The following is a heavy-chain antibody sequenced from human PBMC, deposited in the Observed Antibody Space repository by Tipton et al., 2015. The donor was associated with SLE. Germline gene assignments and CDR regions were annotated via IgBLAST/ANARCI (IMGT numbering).Heavy chain of an antibody. CDR2: ISAYNGNT. V-gene: IGHV1-18*01. J-gene: IGHJ4*02. CDR3: ASVYYDFWSGYYYFDY. D-gene: IGHD3-3*01. CDR1: GYTFTSYG. Sequence: QSGAEVKKPGASVKVSCKASGYTFTSYGISWVRQAPGQGLEWMGWISAYNGNTNYAQKLQGRVTMTTDTSTSTAYMELRSLRSYDTAVYYCASVYYDFWSGYYYFDYWGQRTLVTVSS.